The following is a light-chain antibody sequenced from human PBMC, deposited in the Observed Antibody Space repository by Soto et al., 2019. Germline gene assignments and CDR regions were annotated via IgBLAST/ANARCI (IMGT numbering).Light chain of an antibody. J-gene: IGLJ3*02. CDR2: DND. V-gene: IGLV1-51*01. Sequence: QSVLTQPPSVSAAPGQKVTISCSGSSSNIGNNYVSWYQQLPGTAPKLLIYDNDKRPSGIPDRFSGSKSGTSANLDITGLQTGDEADYYCGTWDSSLSAGVFGGGTKLTVL. CDR1: SSNIGNNY. CDR3: GTWDSSLSAGV.